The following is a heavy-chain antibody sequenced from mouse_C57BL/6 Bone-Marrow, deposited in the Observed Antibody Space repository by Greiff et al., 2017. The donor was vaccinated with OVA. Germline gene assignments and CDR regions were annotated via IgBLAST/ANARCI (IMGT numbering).Heavy chain of an antibody. CDR3: ARSAGLRRWFAY. J-gene: IGHJ3*01. CDR2: INPSTGGT. V-gene: IGHV1-42*01. Sequence: EVQLQQSGPELVKPGASVKISCKASGYSFTGYYMNWVKQSPEKSLEWIGEINPSTGGTTYNQKFKAKATLTVDKSSSTAYMQLKSLTSEDSAVYYCARSAGLRRWFAYWGQGTLVTVSA. CDR1: GYSFTGYY. D-gene: IGHD2-4*01.